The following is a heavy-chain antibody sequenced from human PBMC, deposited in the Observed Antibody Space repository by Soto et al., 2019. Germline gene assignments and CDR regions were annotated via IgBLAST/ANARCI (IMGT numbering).Heavy chain of an antibody. CDR1: GYIFHNYG. CDR3: ARETYGDFCY. CDR2: ISTYNGFT. V-gene: IGHV1-18*01. Sequence: ASVKVSCKTSGYIFHNYGISWVRQAPGQGLEWMGWISTYNGFTNYAQNLQGRVTMTTDTSTNTAYMELRSLRSDDTAVYYCARETYGDFCYWGQGTLVTVSS. J-gene: IGHJ4*02. D-gene: IGHD2-21*02.